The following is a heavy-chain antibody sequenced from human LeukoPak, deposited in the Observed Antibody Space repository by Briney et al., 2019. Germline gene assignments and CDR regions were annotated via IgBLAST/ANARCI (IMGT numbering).Heavy chain of an antibody. CDR3: ARVGTYYRSLDS. CDR2: IYHSGGT. J-gene: IGHJ4*02. V-gene: IGHV4-59*01. CDR1: GGSINDAS. Sequence: SETLSLTCTVSGGSINDASWNWIRKPPGEGLEWIGYIYHSGGTNYNPSLKSRVTISLDTSKNQFSLKLSSVTAADTAVYYCARVGTYYRSLDSWGQGTLVTISS. D-gene: IGHD3-10*01.